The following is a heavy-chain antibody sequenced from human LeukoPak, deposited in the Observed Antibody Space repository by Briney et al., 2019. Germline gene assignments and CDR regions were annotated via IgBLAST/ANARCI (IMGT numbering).Heavy chain of an antibody. CDR2: IYTSGST. Sequence: SETLSLTCTVSGGSISSYYWSWIRQPPGKGLVWIAYIYTSGSTNYNPSLKSRVTISVDTSKNQFSLKLSSVTAADTAVYYCARHARAAGPSYFDYWGQGTLVTVSS. D-gene: IGHD6-13*01. CDR1: GGSISSYY. J-gene: IGHJ4*02. V-gene: IGHV4-4*09. CDR3: ARHARAAGPSYFDY.